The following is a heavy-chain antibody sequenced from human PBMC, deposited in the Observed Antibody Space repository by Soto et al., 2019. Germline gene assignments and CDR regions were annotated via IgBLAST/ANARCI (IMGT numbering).Heavy chain of an antibody. J-gene: IGHJ6*02. Sequence: VQLQQWGAGLLKPSETLSLTCAVYGESFSGYYYTWIRQPPGKGLEWIGETSHSGITNYNPSLKSRVTISVDTPSNQFSLHLTSVTAADTAVYYCARGDCDFWSGYCRGPRADVWGQGTTVTVSS. CDR2: TSHSGIT. CDR3: ARGDCDFWSGYCRGPRADV. D-gene: IGHD3-3*01. CDR1: GESFSGYY. V-gene: IGHV4-34*01.